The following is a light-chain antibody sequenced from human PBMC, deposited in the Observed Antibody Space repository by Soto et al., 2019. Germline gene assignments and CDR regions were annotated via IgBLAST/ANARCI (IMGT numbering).Light chain of an antibody. CDR2: ANI. J-gene: IGLJ3*02. CDR1: NSNIGAGYD. CDR3: RSYDSSLSGSRV. Sequence: QSVLTQPPSVSGAPGQRVSISCTGSNSNIGAGYDVNWYQQLPGTAPKLLIYANIDRPSGVPDRFSGSKSGASAFLVITGLQAEDEAAYYCRSYDSSLSGSRVFGGGTKVTVL. V-gene: IGLV1-40*01.